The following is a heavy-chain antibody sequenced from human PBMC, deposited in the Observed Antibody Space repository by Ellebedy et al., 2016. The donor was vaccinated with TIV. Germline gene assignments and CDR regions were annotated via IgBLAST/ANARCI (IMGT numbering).Heavy chain of an antibody. CDR1: GGSISSYY. CDR2: IYYSGST. D-gene: IGHD1-26*01. Sequence: SETLSLTXTVSGGSISSYYWSWIRQPPGKGLEWIGYIYYSGSTNYNPSLKSRVTISVDTSKNQFSLKLSSVTAADTAVYYCATVSISGSTDYWGQGTLVTVSS. CDR3: ATVSISGSTDY. V-gene: IGHV4-59*12. J-gene: IGHJ4*02.